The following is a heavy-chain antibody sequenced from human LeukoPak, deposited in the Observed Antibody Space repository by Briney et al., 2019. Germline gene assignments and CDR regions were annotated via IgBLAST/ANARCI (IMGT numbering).Heavy chain of an antibody. D-gene: IGHD5-18*01. CDR3: AREIGPRQLHLWGSAFDY. CDR2: INPDSGGT. J-gene: IGHJ4*02. V-gene: IGHV1-2*02. CDR1: GYTFTGYY. Sequence: ASVKVSCKASGYTFTGYYMHWVRQAPGQGLEWVGWINPDSGGTNYAQKFQGRLTMTRDTSTTTVYMELSSLRSEDTAMYYCAREIGPRQLHLWGSAFDYWGQGTLVTVSS.